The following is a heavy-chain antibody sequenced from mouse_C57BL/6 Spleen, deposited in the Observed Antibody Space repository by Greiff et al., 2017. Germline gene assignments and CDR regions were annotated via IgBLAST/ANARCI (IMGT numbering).Heavy chain of an antibody. J-gene: IGHJ2*01. CDR2: IDPSDSYT. V-gene: IGHV1-69*01. CDR3: ARGGTAQAQDFDD. D-gene: IGHD3-2*02. Sequence: QVQLQQPGAELVMPGASVKLSCKASGYTFTSYWMHWVKQRPGQGLEWIGEIDPSDSYTNYNQKFTGKSPLTVDKSSSTAYMQLSSLTSEDSAVYYCARGGTAQAQDFDDWGQGTTLTVSS. CDR1: GYTFTSYW.